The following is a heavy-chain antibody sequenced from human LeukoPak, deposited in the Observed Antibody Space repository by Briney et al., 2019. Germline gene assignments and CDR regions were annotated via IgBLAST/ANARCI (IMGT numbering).Heavy chain of an antibody. D-gene: IGHD6-13*01. J-gene: IGHJ4*02. CDR2: INSGANT. V-gene: IGHV3-66*01. CDR1: GFTVSSNH. Sequence: TGGSLRLSCAASGFTVSSNHMSWVRQAPGKGLEWVSVINSGANTYYADSVKGRFTISRDNSKNTLYLQMNSLRAEDTAVYYCAKNRYQQLVQLIDYWGQGTLVTVSS. CDR3: AKNRYQQLVQLIDY.